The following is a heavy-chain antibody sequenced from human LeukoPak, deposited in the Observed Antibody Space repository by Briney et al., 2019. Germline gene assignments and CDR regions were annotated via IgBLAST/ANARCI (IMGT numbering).Heavy chain of an antibody. CDR3: ARLYIYYGSEDY. Sequence: SGPALVKPTQTLTLTCTFSGFSLSTSGMCVSWIRQPTGKALEWLARIDWDDDKYYSTSLKTRLTISKDTSKNQVVLTMTNMDPVDTATYYCARLYIYYGSEDYWGQGTLVTVSS. CDR2: IDWDDDK. J-gene: IGHJ4*02. CDR1: GFSLSTSGMC. D-gene: IGHD3-10*01. V-gene: IGHV2-70*11.